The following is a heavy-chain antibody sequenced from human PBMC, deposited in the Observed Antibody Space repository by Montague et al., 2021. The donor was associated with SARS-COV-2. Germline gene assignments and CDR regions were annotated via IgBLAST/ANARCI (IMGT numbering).Heavy chain of an antibody. CDR1: GGSISSSSYN. CDR2: NYYSGST. J-gene: IGHJ4*02. V-gene: IGHV4-39*07. Sequence: SETLSLTCTVSGGSISSSSYNWGWIRQPPGKGLEWIGSNYYSGSTYYNPSLKSPVTISVDTSKNQFSLKLSSVTAADTAVYYCARRYSSSWTGDQYYFDYWGQGTLVTVSS. CDR3: ARRYSSSWTGDQYYFDY. D-gene: IGHD6-13*01.